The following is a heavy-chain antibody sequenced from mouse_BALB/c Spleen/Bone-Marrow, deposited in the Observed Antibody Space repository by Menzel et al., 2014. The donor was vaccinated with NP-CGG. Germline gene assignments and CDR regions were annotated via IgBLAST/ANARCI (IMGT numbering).Heavy chain of an antibody. CDR3: ARHLYGNYGAMDY. Sequence: EVQLQQSGGGLVQPGGSLKLSCATSGFTFSDYYMYWVRQTPEKRLEWVAYISNGGGSTYYPDTVKGRFTISRDNAKNTLFLQMSLLKSEDTAMYYCARHLYGNYGAMDYWGQGTSVTVSS. D-gene: IGHD2-1*01. J-gene: IGHJ4*01. V-gene: IGHV5-12*02. CDR2: ISNGGGST. CDR1: GFTFSDYY.